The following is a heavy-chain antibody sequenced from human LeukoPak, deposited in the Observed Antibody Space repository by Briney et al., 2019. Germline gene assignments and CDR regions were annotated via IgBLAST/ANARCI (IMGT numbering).Heavy chain of an antibody. CDR3: VRDLGVATTYFDD. V-gene: IGHV3-23*01. Sequence: GGSLRLSCVGSGFTFRSHAMSWVRQAPEKGLEFVSGIYENGGTTYYADSVKGRFSISRDNSKNTLYLQMNNLRVEDTAMYYCVRDLGVATTYFDDWGQGTLVTVSS. CDR2: IYENGGTT. CDR1: GFTFRSHA. J-gene: IGHJ4*02. D-gene: IGHD5-12*01.